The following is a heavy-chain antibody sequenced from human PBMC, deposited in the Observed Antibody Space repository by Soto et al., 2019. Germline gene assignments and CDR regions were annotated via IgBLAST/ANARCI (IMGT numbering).Heavy chain of an antibody. Sequence: QLQLQESGPGLVKPSETLSLTCTVSGGSISSSSYYWGWIRQPPGKGLEWIGSIYYSGSTYYNPSLKSRVTISVDTSKNQFSLKLSSVTAADTAVYYCARHGGSSWSGFYDYYYGMDVWGQGTTVTVSS. V-gene: IGHV4-39*01. CDR1: GGSISSSSYY. D-gene: IGHD3-3*01. CDR2: IYYSGST. CDR3: ARHGGSSWSGFYDYYYGMDV. J-gene: IGHJ6*02.